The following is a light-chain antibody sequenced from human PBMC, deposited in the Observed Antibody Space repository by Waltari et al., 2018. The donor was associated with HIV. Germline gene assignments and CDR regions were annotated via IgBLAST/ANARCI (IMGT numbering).Light chain of an antibody. V-gene: IGKV4-1*01. Sequence: DIVMTQSPDSLAVSLGERATINCKSSQSLLYSSNNYNYLAWYQPKPGQHPKLLIYWATTRESGVPERFSGSGSGAQFNLTIRSLRAEDVATYYCQQYYSDLWTFGQGTKVEIK. J-gene: IGKJ1*01. CDR2: WAT. CDR3: QQYYSDLWT. CDR1: QSLLYSSNNYNY.